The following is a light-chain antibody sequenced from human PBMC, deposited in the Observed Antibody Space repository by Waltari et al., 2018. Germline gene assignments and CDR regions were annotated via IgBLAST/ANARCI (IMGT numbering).Light chain of an antibody. V-gene: IGKV1-9*01. Sequence: IQLTQSPSSLSASVGDRVTITCRDSQGISSYLAWYQQQPGKAPELLIYAASTLQSGVPSRFSGSGSGTDFTLTISSLQPDDFATYYCQQLNSYPLSFGPGTKVDVK. J-gene: IGKJ3*01. CDR3: QQLNSYPLS. CDR2: AAS. CDR1: QGISSY.